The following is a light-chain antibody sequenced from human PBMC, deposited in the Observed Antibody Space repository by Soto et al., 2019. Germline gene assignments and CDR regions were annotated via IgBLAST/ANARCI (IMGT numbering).Light chain of an antibody. CDR1: QSVSSSY. CDR3: QQYCSSPNFT. J-gene: IGKJ3*01. V-gene: IGKV3-20*01. CDR2: GAS. Sequence: EIVLTQSPGTLSLSPGERATLSCRASQSVSSSYLAWYQQKPGQAPRLLIYGASSRATGIPDMFSGSRSGTDFTLTISRLEPEDFSVYYCQQYCSSPNFTFGPATKVDIK.